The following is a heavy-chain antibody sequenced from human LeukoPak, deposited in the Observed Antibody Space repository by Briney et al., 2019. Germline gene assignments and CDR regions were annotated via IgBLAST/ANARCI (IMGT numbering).Heavy chain of an antibody. CDR2: ISHSGTT. J-gene: IGHJ4*02. Sequence: SQTLSLTCVASDYSISSGYFWGWIRQPPGKGLEWIGSISHSGTTYYNPSFKSRITISLDTSKNQFSLKLRSVTAADTAFYYCEREGDVLGATIDSWGQGTLVTVSS. CDR3: EREGDVLGATIDS. D-gene: IGHD1-26*01. CDR1: DYSISSGYF. V-gene: IGHV4-38-2*02.